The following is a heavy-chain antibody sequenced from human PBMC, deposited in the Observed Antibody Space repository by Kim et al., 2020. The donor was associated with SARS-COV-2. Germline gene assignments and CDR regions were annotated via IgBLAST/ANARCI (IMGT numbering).Heavy chain of an antibody. J-gene: IGHJ4*02. V-gene: IGHV1-8*01. CDR3: ARAPFSIAAAEYYFDY. D-gene: IGHD6-13*01. Sequence: KFQGRVTMTRNTSRSTAYMELSSLRSEDTAVYYCARAPFSIAAAEYYFDYWGQGTLVTVSS.